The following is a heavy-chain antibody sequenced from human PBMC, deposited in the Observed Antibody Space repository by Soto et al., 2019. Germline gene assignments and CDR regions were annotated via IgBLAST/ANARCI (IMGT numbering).Heavy chain of an antibody. Sequence: QVQLVQSGAEVKKPGSSVKVSCKASGGTFSSYAISWVRQAPGQGLEWMGGIIPIFGTANYAQKFQGRVTITADESTSTAYMELSSLRSEDTAVYYCARERIGTMIVVVTSGFDLWGRGTLVTFSS. CDR1: GGTFSSYA. CDR3: ARERIGTMIVVVTSGFDL. D-gene: IGHD3-22*01. V-gene: IGHV1-69*12. J-gene: IGHJ2*01. CDR2: IIPIFGTA.